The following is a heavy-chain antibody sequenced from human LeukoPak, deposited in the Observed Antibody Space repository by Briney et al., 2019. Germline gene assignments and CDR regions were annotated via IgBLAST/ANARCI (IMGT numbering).Heavy chain of an antibody. CDR2: IIPIFGTA. Sequence: VASVKVSCKASGGTFSSYAISWVRQAPGQGLEWMGGIIPIFGTANYAQKFQGRVTITADESTSTAYMELSSLRSEDTAVYYCARDHSSGLYYFDYWGQGTLVTVSS. J-gene: IGHJ4*02. CDR3: ARDHSSGLYYFDY. V-gene: IGHV1-69*13. D-gene: IGHD6-19*01. CDR1: GGTFSSYA.